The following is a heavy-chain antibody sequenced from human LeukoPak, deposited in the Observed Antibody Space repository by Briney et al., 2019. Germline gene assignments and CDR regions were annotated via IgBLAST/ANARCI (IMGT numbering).Heavy chain of an antibody. CDR2: IKQDGSEK. J-gene: IGHJ3*02. V-gene: IGHV3-7*01. Sequence: GGSLRLSCAASGFTFSSYWMSWVRPAPGKGLEWVANIKQDGSEKYYVDSVKGRFTISRDNAKNSLYLQMNSLRAEDTAVYYCARDLRGDAFDIWGQGTMVTVSS. CDR1: GFTFSSYW. CDR3: ARDLRGDAFDI.